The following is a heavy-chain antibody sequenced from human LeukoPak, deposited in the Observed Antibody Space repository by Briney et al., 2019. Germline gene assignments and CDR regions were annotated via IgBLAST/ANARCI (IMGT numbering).Heavy chain of an antibody. CDR3: ARSKVPATGNWFDP. D-gene: IGHD2-21*02. CDR1: GESFSGYY. Sequence: SETLSLTCAVYGESFSGYYWSWIRQPPGKGLEWIGEINHSGSTNYNPSLKSRVTISVDTSKSQFSLKLSSVTAADTAVYYCARSKVPATGNWFDPWGQGTLVTVSS. J-gene: IGHJ5*02. V-gene: IGHV4-34*01. CDR2: INHSGST.